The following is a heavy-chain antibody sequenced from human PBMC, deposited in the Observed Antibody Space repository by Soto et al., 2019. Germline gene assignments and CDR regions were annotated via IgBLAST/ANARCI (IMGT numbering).Heavy chain of an antibody. CDR2: ISYDGSNK. V-gene: IGHV3-30-3*01. CDR3: AREMYVA. CDR1: GFTFSSYA. D-gene: IGHD2-8*01. Sequence: PGGSLRLSCAASGFTFSSYAMHWVRQAPGKGLEWVAVISYDGSNKYYADSVKGRFTISRDNSKNTLYLQMNSLRAEDTAVYYCAREMYVAWGQGTLVTVSS. J-gene: IGHJ5*02.